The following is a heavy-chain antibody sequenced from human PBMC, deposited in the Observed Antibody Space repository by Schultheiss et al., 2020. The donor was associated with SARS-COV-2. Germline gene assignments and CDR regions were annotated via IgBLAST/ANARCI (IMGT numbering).Heavy chain of an antibody. V-gene: IGHV3-64*04. CDR3: ANQNYYGSGS. D-gene: IGHD3-10*01. CDR2: ISSNGGST. J-gene: IGHJ4*02. CDR1: GFTFSSYA. Sequence: GGSLRLSCSASGFTFSSYAMHWVRQAPGKGLEYVSAISSNGGSTYYADSVKGRFTISRDNSKNTLYLQMNSLRAEDTAVYYCANQNYYGSGSWGQGTLVTVSS.